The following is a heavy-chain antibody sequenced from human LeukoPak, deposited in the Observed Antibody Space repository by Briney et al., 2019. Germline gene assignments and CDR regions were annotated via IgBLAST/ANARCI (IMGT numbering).Heavy chain of an antibody. CDR3: ASPVGATPTGVWFDP. J-gene: IGHJ5*02. CDR2: IIPIFGTA. D-gene: IGHD1-26*01. Sequence: SVKVSCKASGYTFTGYYMHWVRQAPGQGLEWMGGIIPIFGTANYAQKFQGRVTITTDESMSTAYMELSSLRSEDTAVYYCASPVGATPTGVWFDPWGQGALVTVSS. V-gene: IGHV1-69*05. CDR1: GYTFTGYY.